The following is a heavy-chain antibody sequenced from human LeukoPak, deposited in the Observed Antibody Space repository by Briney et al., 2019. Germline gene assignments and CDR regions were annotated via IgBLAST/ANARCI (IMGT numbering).Heavy chain of an antibody. D-gene: IGHD2-2*01. CDR3: ARRQGCSSTSCPSDY. Sequence: GESLKISCRGSGYTFSNYWIAWVRQMPGTGLEWMGIIYPGDSDTTLSPSFQGQVTMSADKSINTAYLQWSSLKASDTAIYYCARRQGCSSTSCPSDYWGQGTLVTVSS. CDR1: GYTFSNYW. CDR2: IYPGDSDT. J-gene: IGHJ4*02. V-gene: IGHV5-51*01.